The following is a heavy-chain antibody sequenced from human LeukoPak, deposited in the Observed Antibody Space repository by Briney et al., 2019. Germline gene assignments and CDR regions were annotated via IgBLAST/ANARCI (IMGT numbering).Heavy chain of an antibody. V-gene: IGHV4-59*01. Sequence: SETLSLTCTVSGGSISSYYWSWIRQPPGKGLEWIGYIYYSGSTNYNPSLKSRVTISVDTSKNQFSLKLSSVTAADTAVYYCARGFGLYWYFDLWGRGTLVTVSS. CDR1: GGSISSYY. J-gene: IGHJ2*01. CDR3: ARGFGLYWYFDL. CDR2: IYYSGST. D-gene: IGHD3-3*01.